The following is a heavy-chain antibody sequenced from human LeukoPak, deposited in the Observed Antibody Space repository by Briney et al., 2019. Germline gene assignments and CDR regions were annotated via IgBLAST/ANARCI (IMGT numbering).Heavy chain of an antibody. Sequence: GGSLTLSCAASGFTFSSYSMQGLRQAPGKEWEGVSSISRSSSYLYFGDSVKGRFTITRDNVYISLYLQMNSLRAEDTAVYYCARDHSPQSIAAPLGNWGQGTLVTVSS. CDR2: ISRSSSYL. CDR3: ARDHSPQSIAAPLGN. J-gene: IGHJ4*02. V-gene: IGHV3-21*01. D-gene: IGHD6-6*01. CDR1: GFTFSSYS.